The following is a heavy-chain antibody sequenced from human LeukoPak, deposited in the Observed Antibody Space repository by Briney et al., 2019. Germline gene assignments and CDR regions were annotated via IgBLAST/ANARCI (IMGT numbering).Heavy chain of an antibody. CDR2: INPSGGST. D-gene: IGHD7-27*01. Sequence: ASVKVSCKASGYTFTSYCMHWVRQAPGQGLEWMGIINPSGGSTSYAQKFQGRVTMTRDMSTSTVYMELSSLRSEDTAVYYCARESGEKLRAYYYMDVWGKGTTVTVSS. J-gene: IGHJ6*03. V-gene: IGHV1-46*01. CDR1: GYTFTSYC. CDR3: ARESGEKLRAYYYMDV.